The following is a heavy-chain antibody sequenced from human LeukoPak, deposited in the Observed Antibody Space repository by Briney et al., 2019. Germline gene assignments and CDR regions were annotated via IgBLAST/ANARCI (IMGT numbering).Heavy chain of an antibody. CDR3: ARDDIWVINYSSSWYKTFYGMDV. CDR1: GFTFSSYW. CDR2: IKQDGSEK. Sequence: PGGSLRLSCAASGFTFSSYWMSWVRQAPGKGLEWVANIKQDGSEKYYVDSVKGRFTISRDNAKNSLYLQMNSLRAEDTAVYYCARDDIWVINYSSSWYKTFYGMDVWGQGTTVTVSS. D-gene: IGHD6-13*01. V-gene: IGHV3-7*01. J-gene: IGHJ6*02.